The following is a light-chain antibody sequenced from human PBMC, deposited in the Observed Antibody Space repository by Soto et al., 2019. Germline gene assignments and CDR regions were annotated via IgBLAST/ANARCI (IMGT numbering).Light chain of an antibody. J-gene: IGLJ1*01. CDR1: SSDVGGYNF. Sequence: QAVLTQPASVFGSPGQSITISCTGTSSDVGGYNFVSWYQQHPGKAPKLMIYEVSNRPSGVSNRFSGSKSGNTASLTISGLQPEDEADYYCSPYTTSSTVVFGTGTKAPS. V-gene: IGLV2-14*03. CDR2: EVS. CDR3: SPYTTSSTVV.